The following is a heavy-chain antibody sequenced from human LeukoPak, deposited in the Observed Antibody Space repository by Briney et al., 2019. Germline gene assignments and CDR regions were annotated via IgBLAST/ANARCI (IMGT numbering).Heavy chain of an antibody. V-gene: IGHV3-33*01. CDR2: IWYDGSNK. D-gene: IGHD2-15*01. J-gene: IGHJ4*02. CDR1: GFTFSSYG. CDR3: ARDLLYYFDY. Sequence: GGSLRLSCAASGFTFSSYGMHWVRQAPGKGLEGVAVIWYDGSNKYYADSVKGRFTISRDNSKNTLYLQMNSLRAEDTAVYYCARDLLYYFDYWGQGTLVTVSS.